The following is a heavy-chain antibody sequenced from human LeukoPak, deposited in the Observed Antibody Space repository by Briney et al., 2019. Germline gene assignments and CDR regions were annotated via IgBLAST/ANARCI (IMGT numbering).Heavy chain of an antibody. CDR2: IRYDGSNK. J-gene: IGHJ3*02. CDR3: AKDQQRGLPDAFDI. V-gene: IGHV3-30*02. CDR1: GFTFSRYG. D-gene: IGHD6-25*01. Sequence: GGSLRLSCAASGFTFSRYGMHWVRQAPGKGLEWVAFIRYDGSNKYYADSVKGRFTISRDNSKNTLYLQMNSLRAEDTAVYYCAKDQQRGLPDAFDIWGQGTMVTVSS.